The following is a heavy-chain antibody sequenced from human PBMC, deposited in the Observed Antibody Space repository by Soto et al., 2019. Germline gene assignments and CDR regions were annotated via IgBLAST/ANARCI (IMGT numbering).Heavy chain of an antibody. CDR3: ARASMYIWNDH. CDR2: VNPSSGNT. V-gene: IGHV1-8*01. J-gene: IGHJ5*02. Sequence: QVQLRQSGAEIKRPGASVKVSCEASGYIFTTQDINWVRQASGQGLEWLGCVNPSSGNTVYAQKFHGSVTMTRDTSINTAYMELSSLRSDDTAVYYCARASMYIWNDHWGQGTLVTVSS. CDR1: GYIFTTQD.